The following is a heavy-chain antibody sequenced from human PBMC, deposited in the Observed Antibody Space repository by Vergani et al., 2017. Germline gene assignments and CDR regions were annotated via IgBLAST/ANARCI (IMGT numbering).Heavy chain of an antibody. J-gene: IGHJ3*02. Sequence: QVQLVQSGAEVKKPGSSVKVSCKASGGTFSSYAISWVRQAPGQGLEWMGGSIPIFGTANDAQKLQGRVTITADKSTSTAYMELSSLSSEDTAVYYCARGREEGMIVVVPDAFDIWGQGTMVTVSS. D-gene: IGHD3-22*01. V-gene: IGHV1-69*06. CDR2: SIPIFGTA. CDR3: ARGREEGMIVVVPDAFDI. CDR1: GGTFSSYA.